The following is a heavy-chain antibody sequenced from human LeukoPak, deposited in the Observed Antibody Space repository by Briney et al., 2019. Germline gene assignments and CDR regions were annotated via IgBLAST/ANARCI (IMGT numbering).Heavy chain of an antibody. J-gene: IGHJ5*02. D-gene: IGHD4-17*01. CDR2: IYYSGTT. CDR3: ARKNLEYGDYVP. Sequence: NASETLSLTCTVSGGSISSDNYYWGWIRQPPGKGLEWIGSIYYSGTTYYNPSLKSRVTISVDTSKNQFSLKLSSVTAADTAVYYCARKNLEYGDYVPWGQGTLVTVSS. V-gene: IGHV4-39*01. CDR1: GGSISSDNYY.